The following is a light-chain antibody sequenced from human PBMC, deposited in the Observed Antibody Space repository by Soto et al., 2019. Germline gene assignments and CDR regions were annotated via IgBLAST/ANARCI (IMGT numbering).Light chain of an antibody. J-gene: IGKJ1*01. V-gene: IGKV1-5*01. Sequence: IQMTQSPSTLSASVGNRDTITCRASQSISSWLAWYQQKPGKAPKLLIYDASSLESGVPSRFSGNRSGTEFTLTISSLQPDDFATYYCQQYNSYSWTFGQGTKV. CDR3: QQYNSYSWT. CDR1: QSISSW. CDR2: DAS.